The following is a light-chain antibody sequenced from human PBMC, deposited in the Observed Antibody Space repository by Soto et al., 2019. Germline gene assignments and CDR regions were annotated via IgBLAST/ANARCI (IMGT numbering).Light chain of an antibody. Sequence: IQMTQSPSSLSAFVGDRVTVTCRASQSINIYLNWYQQRPGKAPTLLIYGASSLQSGVASRFSGGGSWTDFTLTISSLQPEDFATYYCQQSFRRPYTFGQGTKLEIK. J-gene: IGKJ2*01. CDR2: GAS. V-gene: IGKV1-39*01. CDR1: QSINIY. CDR3: QQSFRRPYT.